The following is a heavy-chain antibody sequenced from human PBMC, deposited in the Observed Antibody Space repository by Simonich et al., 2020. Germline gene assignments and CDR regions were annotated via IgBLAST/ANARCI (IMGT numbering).Heavy chain of an antibody. CDR2: INPNSGGT. J-gene: IGHJ1*01. CDR1: GYTFTGYY. Sequence: QVQLVQSGAEVKKPGASVKVSCKASGYTFTGYYMHWVRQAPVQGLEWMGWINPNSGGTNYAQKFKGRATMTRDTSISTAYMERSRLRSDDTAVYYCARSHIAAAGTGYFQHWGQGTLVTVSS. D-gene: IGHD6-13*01. CDR3: ARSHIAAAGTGYFQH. V-gene: IGHV1-2*02.